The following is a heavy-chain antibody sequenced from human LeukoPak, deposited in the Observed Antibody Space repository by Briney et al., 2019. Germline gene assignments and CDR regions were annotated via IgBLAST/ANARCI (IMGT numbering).Heavy chain of an antibody. CDR3: ATESHYYESSGYLYYLDY. CDR1: GGTFSSYA. V-gene: IGHV1-69*13. CDR2: IIPIFGTA. Sequence: ASVKVSCKASGGTFSSYAISWVRQAPGQGLEWMGGIIPIFGTANYAQKFQGRVTITADESTSTAYMELSSLRSEDTAVYYCATESHYYESSGYLYYLDYWGQGTLVTVSS. J-gene: IGHJ4*02. D-gene: IGHD3-22*01.